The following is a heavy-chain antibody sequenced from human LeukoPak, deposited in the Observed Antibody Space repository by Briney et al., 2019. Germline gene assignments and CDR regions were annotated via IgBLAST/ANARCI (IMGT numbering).Heavy chain of an antibody. CDR1: GGSISSSSYY. D-gene: IGHD3-10*01. CDR3: ARIWFGESYNWFDP. CDR2: IYYSGST. J-gene: IGHJ5*02. Sequence: SETLSLTRTVSGGSISSSSYYWGWIRQPPGKGLEWIGRIYYSGSTYYNPSLTSRVTISVDTSKNQFSLKLSSVTAADTAVYYCARIWFGESYNWFDPWGQGTLVTVSS. V-gene: IGHV4-39*01.